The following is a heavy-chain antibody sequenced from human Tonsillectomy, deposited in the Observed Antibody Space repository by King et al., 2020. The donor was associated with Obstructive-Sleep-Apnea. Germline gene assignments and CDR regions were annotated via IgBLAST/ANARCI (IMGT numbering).Heavy chain of an antibody. Sequence: QLVQSGSELKKPGASVKVSCKASGYTFTSYAMNWVRQAPGQGLEWMGWINTNTENPTYAQGFTGRFVFSLDTSVSTAYLQICSLKAEATAVYYCARGTAGYSSSWLTYWGQGTLVTVSP. CDR1: GYTFTSYA. D-gene: IGHD6-13*01. CDR3: ARGTAGYSSSWLTY. J-gene: IGHJ4*02. V-gene: IGHV7-4-1*01. CDR2: INTNTENP.